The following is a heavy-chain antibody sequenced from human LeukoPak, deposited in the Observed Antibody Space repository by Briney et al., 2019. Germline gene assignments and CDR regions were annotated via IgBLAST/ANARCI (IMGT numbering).Heavy chain of an antibody. CDR3: AKDSRLIITYFDS. D-gene: IGHD3-22*01. CDR1: GFTFTSYA. Sequence: SGGSLRLSCATSGFTFTSYAMSWVRQAPGKGLEWLSGISSGGGNTYYAESVRGRLTISRENSKNTLYLQMHSLRADDTAVYFCAKDSRLIITYFDSWGQGTLVTVSS. CDR2: ISSGGGNT. J-gene: IGHJ4*02. V-gene: IGHV3-23*01.